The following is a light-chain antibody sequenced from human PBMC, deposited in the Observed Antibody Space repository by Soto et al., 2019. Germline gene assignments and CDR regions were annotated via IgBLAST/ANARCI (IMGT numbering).Light chain of an antibody. V-gene: IGKV3-20*01. CDR1: QSVSNNW. J-gene: IGKJ2*01. CDR3: QQYDTSPYN. Sequence: IVLTQSPETLSLSPGERATLSCRASQSVSNNWLAWYQQRPGQAPRLLIYSASSRAGGIPDKFSGSGSGTDFTLTINRLEPDDFAVYYCQQYDTSPYNFARGTKVEI. CDR2: SAS.